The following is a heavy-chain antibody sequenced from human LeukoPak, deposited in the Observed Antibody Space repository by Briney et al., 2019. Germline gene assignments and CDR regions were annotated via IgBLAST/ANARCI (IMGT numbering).Heavy chain of an antibody. D-gene: IGHD3-3*01. CDR3: ARQSYYDFWSGHKYFDY. CDR2: INPNSGGT. Sequence: ASVKVSCKASGYTFTGYYMHWVRQAPRQGREWMGWINPNSGGTNYAQNFQGRVTMTRDTSISTAYMELSRLRSDDTAVYYCARQSYYDFWSGHKYFDYWGQGTLVTVSS. CDR1: GYTFTGYY. J-gene: IGHJ4*02. V-gene: IGHV1-2*02.